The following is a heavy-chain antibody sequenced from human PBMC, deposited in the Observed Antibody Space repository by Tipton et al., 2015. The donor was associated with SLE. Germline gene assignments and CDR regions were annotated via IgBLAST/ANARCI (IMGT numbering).Heavy chain of an antibody. V-gene: IGHV3-48*03. J-gene: IGHJ4*02. CDR3: ARDRVSGWFHFDY. D-gene: IGHD6-19*01. CDR1: RFSFSSYE. CDR2: IASSGSTI. Sequence: SLRLSCAASRFSFSSYEMIWVRQAPRKGLEWLSKIASSGSTIYYADSVKGRFTISRDNAKSSLYLQMNSLRAEDTAVYYCARDRVSGWFHFDYWGQGTLVTVSS.